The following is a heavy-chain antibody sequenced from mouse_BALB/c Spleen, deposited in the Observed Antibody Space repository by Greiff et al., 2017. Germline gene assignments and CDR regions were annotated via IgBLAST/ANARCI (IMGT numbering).Heavy chain of an antibody. V-gene: IGHV2-6-7*01. CDR3: ARSSGYVRTWFAY. CDR1: GFSLTGYG. CDR2: IWGDGST. J-gene: IGHJ3*01. D-gene: IGHD3-1*01. Sequence: VQLQESGPGLVAPSQSLSITCTVSGFSLTGYGVNWVRQPPGKGLEWLGMIWGDGSTDYNSALKSRLSISKDNSKSQVFLKMNSLQTDDTARYYCARSSGYVRTWFAYWGQGTLVTVSA.